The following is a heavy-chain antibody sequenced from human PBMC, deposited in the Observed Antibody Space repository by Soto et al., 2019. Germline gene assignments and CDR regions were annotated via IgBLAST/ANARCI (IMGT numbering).Heavy chain of an antibody. D-gene: IGHD2-2*02. Sequence: GGFPGLSCAASGFTFSSYSMNWVRQAPGKGLEWVSYISSSSSTFYYADSVKGRFTISRDTAKNPLYLQMNSLRDEDTAVYYCARGRRSCTGNNCYTDFDFWGQGSLVTVSS. CDR3: ARGRRSCTGNNCYTDFDF. J-gene: IGHJ4*02. CDR1: GFTFSSYS. CDR2: ISSSSSTF. V-gene: IGHV3-48*02.